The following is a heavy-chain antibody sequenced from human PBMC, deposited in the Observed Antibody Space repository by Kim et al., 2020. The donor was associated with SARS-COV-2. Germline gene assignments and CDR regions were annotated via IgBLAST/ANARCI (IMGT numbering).Heavy chain of an antibody. D-gene: IGHD6-19*01. CDR2: ISYDGSNK. CDR3: ARDCTAGAVAGTKPDY. V-gene: IGHV3-30-3*01. Sequence: GGSLRLSCAASGFTFSSYAMHWVRQAPGKGLEWVAVISYDGSNKYYADSVKGRFTISRDNSKNTLYLQMNSLRAEDTAVYYCARDCTAGAVAGTKPDYWGQGTLVTVSS. CDR1: GFTFSSYA. J-gene: IGHJ4*02.